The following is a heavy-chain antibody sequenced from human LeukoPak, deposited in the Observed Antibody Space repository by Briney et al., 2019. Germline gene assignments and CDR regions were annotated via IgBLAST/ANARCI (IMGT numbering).Heavy chain of an antibody. CDR3: AKDGMSMDSSWFDY. CDR2: ISYDGSNK. Sequence: GGSLRLSCAASGFTFSSYGMHWVRQAPGKGLEWVAVISYDGSNKYYADSVKGRFTISRGNSKNRLYLQMNSLRPEDTAVYYCAKDGMSMDSSWFDYWGQGTQVTVSS. J-gene: IGHJ4*02. D-gene: IGHD6-13*01. CDR1: GFTFSSYG. V-gene: IGHV3-30*18.